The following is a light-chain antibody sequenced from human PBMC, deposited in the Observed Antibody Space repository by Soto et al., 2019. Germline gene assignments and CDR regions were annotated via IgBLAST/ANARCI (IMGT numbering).Light chain of an antibody. V-gene: IGKV3-11*01. J-gene: IGKJ1*01. Sequence: EIVLTQSPATLSLSPGERATLSCRASQSISSYLAWYQQKPGQAPRLLIYDASNRATGIPARFSGSGSGTDFILTISSLEPADFAVYYCQHRSNWKWTFGQGTKVDIK. CDR3: QHRSNWKWT. CDR2: DAS. CDR1: QSISSY.